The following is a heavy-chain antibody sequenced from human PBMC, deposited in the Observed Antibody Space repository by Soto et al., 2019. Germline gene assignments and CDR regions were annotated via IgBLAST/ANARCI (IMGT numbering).Heavy chain of an antibody. CDR3: ARGHRMYYGSGSNDY. CDR2: TFYRSKWYN. J-gene: IGHJ4*01. D-gene: IGHD3-10*01. Sequence: SQTLSLTCAISGDSVSSNSAAWSWIRQSPSRGLEWLGRTFYRSKWYNDYAVSVKGRITINPDTSKNQFSLKLSSVTAADTAVYFCARGHRMYYGSGSNDYWGQGTLVTVSS. CDR1: GDSVSSNSAA. V-gene: IGHV6-1*01.